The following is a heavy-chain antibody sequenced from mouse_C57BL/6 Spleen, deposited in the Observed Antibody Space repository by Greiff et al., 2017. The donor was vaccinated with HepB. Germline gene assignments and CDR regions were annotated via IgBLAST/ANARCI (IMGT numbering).Heavy chain of an antibody. J-gene: IGHJ3*01. V-gene: IGHV1-22*01. CDR1: GYTFTDYN. CDR3: ARYPFGNDGGFAY. CDR2: INPNNGGT. D-gene: IGHD2-2*01. Sequence: EVQLQQSGPELVKPGASVKMSCKASGYTFTDYNMHWVKQSHGKSLEWIGYINPNNGGTSYNQKFKGKATLTVNKSSSTAYMELRSLTSEESAVEYWARYPFGNDGGFAYWGQGTLVTVSA.